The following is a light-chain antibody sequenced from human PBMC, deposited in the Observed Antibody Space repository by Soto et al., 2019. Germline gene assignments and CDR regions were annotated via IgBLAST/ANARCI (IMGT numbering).Light chain of an antibody. CDR2: EVE. CDR3: SSYTTSYFYV. J-gene: IGLJ1*01. V-gene: IGLV2-14*01. CDR1: GRDIGAYNY. Sequence: QSALTQPASVSGSPGQSITISCTGSGRDIGAYNYVSWYQQHPGKAPKLIIYEVENRPSGVSNRFSASKSAFTASLTISGLQAEDEADYYCSSYTTSYFYVLGPGTKVTVL.